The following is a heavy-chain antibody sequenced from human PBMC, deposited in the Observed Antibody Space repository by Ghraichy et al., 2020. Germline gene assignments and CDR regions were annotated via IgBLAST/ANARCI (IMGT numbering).Heavy chain of an antibody. J-gene: IGHJ4*02. CDR1: GGSFSGYY. D-gene: IGHD2-21*01. CDR2: INHSGST. V-gene: IGHV4-34*01. CDR3: ARGRRHIVVVIARRWYYFDY. Sequence: SETLSLTCAVYGGSFSGYYWSWIRQPPGKGLEWIGEINHSGSTNYNPSLKSRVTISVDTSKNQFSLKLSSVTAADTAVYYCARGRRHIVVVIARRWYYFDYWGQGTLVTVSS.